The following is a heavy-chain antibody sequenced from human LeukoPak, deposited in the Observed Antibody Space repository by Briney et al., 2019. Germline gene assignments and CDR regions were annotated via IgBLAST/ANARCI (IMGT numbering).Heavy chain of an antibody. V-gene: IGHV4-4*02. D-gene: IGHD6-13*01. Sequence: SSETLSLTCAVSGGSISSSNWWSWVRQPPGKGLEWIGEIYHSGSTNYNPSLKSRVTISVDKSKNQFSLKLSSVTAADTAVYYCARHTSSNPPKGFDYWGQGTLVTVSS. J-gene: IGHJ4*02. CDR2: IYHSGST. CDR3: ARHTSSNPPKGFDY. CDR1: GGSISSSNW.